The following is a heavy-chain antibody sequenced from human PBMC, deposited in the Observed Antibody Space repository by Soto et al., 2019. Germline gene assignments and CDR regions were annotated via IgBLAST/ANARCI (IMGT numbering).Heavy chain of an antibody. CDR2: IFSNDEK. CDR3: VRIRQWDGPQSYDY. D-gene: IGHD1-26*01. V-gene: IGHV2-26*01. J-gene: IGHJ4*02. Sequence: QVTLKESGPVLVKPTETLTLTCTVSGLSLSTPKMGVSWIRQPPGKALEWLAQIFSNDEKSYSTSLESRLTISKDTSKSQVVLTLTNGDPVDTATYYCVRIRQWDGPQSYDYWGQGTLVTVSS. CDR1: GLSLSTPKMG.